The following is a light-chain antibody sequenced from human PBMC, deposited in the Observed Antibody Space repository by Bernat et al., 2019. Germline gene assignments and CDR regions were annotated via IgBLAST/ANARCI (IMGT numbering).Light chain of an antibody. CDR3: GTWDSSLSAEV. CDR1: SSNIGNNY. Sequence: QSVLTQPPSVSAAPGQKVTISCSGSSSNIGNNYVSWYQQLPGTAPKLLIYENNNVPSGIPDRFSGSKAGTSATLGITGLQTGDEADYYCGTWDSSLSAEVFGGGTKLTVL. V-gene: IGLV1-51*02. J-gene: IGLJ3*02. CDR2: ENN.